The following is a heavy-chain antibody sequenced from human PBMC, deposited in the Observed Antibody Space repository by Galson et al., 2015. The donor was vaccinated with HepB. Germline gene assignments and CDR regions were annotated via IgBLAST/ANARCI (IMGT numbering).Heavy chain of an antibody. CDR1: GYTFTGYY. CDR2: INPNSGGT. CDR3: ARGSPGLVGATRPPDY. J-gene: IGHJ4*02. V-gene: IGHV1-2*02. Sequence: SVKVSCKASGYTFTGYYMHWVRQAPGQGLEWMGWINPNSGGTNYAQKFQGRVTMTRDTSISTAYMELSRLRSDDTAVYYCARGSPGLVGATRPPDYWGQGTLVTVSS. D-gene: IGHD1-26*01.